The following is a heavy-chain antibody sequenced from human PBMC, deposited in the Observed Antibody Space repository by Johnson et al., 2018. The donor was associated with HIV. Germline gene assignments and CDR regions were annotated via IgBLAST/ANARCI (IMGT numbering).Heavy chain of an antibody. V-gene: IGHV3-66*01. Sequence: VQLVESGGGLVQPGGSLRLSCAASGFTVSGDYMSWVRQAPGKGLEWVSLIYTGSDSTSYTDSVKDRFTISRDSSQNAVYLQMSSLRAEDTALYYCARGSSGSFDIWGQGTMVTVSS. J-gene: IGHJ3*02. CDR3: ARGSSGSFDI. CDR1: GFTVSGDY. D-gene: IGHD6-6*01. CDR2: IYTGSDST.